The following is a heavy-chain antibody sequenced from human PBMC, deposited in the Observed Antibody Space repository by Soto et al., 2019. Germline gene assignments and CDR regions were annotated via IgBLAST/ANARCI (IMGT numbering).Heavy chain of an antibody. J-gene: IGHJ3*02. CDR1: GFTFSSYA. D-gene: IGHD5-12*01. CDR3: ARVTVVATSLGGFDI. CDR2: ISGSGGTT. Sequence: GGSLRLSCAASGFTFSSYAMSWVRQAPGKGLEWASGISGSGGTTYYADSVKGRFTISRDKSKNTLYLQMSSLRAEDTALYYCARVTVVATSLGGFDIWGQGTMVTVSS. V-gene: IGHV3-23*01.